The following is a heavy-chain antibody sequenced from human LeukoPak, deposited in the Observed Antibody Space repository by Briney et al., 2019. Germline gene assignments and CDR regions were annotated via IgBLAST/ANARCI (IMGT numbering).Heavy chain of an antibody. CDR1: GGSFSGYY. V-gene: IGHV4-34*01. CDR2: INHSGST. CDR3: ARYARGYYYYYMDV. J-gene: IGHJ6*03. Sequence: SEPLSLTCGVYGGSFSGYYWSWIRPPPGKGLEWIGEINHSGSTHYHPSLKSRVTISVDTSKNQFSLKRSSLTPAHTAVYYSARYARGYYYYYMDVWGKGTTVTVSS. D-gene: IGHD3-10*02.